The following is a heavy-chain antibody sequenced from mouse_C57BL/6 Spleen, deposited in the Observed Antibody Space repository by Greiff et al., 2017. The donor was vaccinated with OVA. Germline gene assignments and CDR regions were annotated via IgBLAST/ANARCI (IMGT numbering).Heavy chain of an antibody. CDR3: TKSYYYGSPYYAMDY. J-gene: IGHJ4*01. D-gene: IGHD1-1*01. CDR1: GYTFTDYE. CDR2: IDPETGGT. V-gene: IGHV1-15*01. Sequence: SGAELVRPGASVTLSCKASGYTFTDYEMHWVKQTPVHGLEWIGAIDPETGGTAYNQKFKGKAILTADKSSSTAYMELRSLTSEDSAVYYCTKSYYYGSPYYAMDYWGQGTSVTVSS.